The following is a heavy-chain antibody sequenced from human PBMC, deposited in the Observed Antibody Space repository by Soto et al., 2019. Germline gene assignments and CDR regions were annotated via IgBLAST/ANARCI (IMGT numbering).Heavy chain of an antibody. Sequence: SETLSLTCAVYGGSFSGYYWTWIRQPPGTGLEWIGEINHSGSTNYNPSLKSRVTISVDTSKNQFSLKLTSVTAADTAVYYCARGKITGLFDYWGQGTLFTVSS. CDR2: INHSGST. J-gene: IGHJ4*02. V-gene: IGHV4-34*01. D-gene: IGHD2-8*02. CDR1: GGSFSGYY. CDR3: ARGKITGLFDY.